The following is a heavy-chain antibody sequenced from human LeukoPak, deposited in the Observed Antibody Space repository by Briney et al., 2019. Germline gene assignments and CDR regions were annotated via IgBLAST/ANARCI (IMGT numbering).Heavy chain of an antibody. J-gene: IGHJ4*02. Sequence: GSLRLSCAASGFTFSSYSMNWVRQAPGKGLEWVSSISSSSSYIYYADSVKGRFTISRDNAKNSLYLQMNSLRAEDTAVYYCARTPRWELLGGWFDYWGQGTLVTVSS. CDR3: ARTPRWELLGGWFDY. CDR1: GFTFSSYS. D-gene: IGHD1-26*01. CDR2: ISSSSSYI. V-gene: IGHV3-21*01.